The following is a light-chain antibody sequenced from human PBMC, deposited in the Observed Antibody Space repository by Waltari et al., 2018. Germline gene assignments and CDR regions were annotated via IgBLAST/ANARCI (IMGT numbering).Light chain of an antibody. CDR1: SSNIGNNY. Sequence: QSVLTPPPSVSAAPGQRLTISCSGASSNIGNNYVSWYRQFPGTAPKLLIYENSERPSGIPGRFSGSKSGTSATLDITGLQAGDEADYYCGTWDSSLSGAVFGGGTHLTVL. CDR2: ENS. V-gene: IGLV1-51*02. J-gene: IGLJ7*01. CDR3: GTWDSSLSGAV.